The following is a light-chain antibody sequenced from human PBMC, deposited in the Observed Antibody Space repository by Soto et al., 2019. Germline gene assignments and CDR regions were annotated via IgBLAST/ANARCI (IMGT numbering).Light chain of an antibody. V-gene: IGKV3-20*01. J-gene: IGKJ1*01. CDR3: QQYGRSKRWT. CDR2: GAS. CDR1: QTITGTY. Sequence: EVVLTQFPGTLSLSPGERATLSCRASQTITGTYLAWYQQKPGQAPRLLIHGASTRATGIPDRFSGGGTGTDFNLNISRVEPEHFAMYYCQQYGRSKRWTFGQGTKVEVK.